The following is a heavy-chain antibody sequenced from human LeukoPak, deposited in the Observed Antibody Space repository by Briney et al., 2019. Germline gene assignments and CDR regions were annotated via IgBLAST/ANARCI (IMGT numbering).Heavy chain of an antibody. CDR3: ARDHSDWNYAPDF. D-gene: IGHD1-7*01. Sequence: ASVKVSCKASGYTFTRYGISWVRQAPGQGLQWLGWISASNGNTNYAQKFRDRVTMSTDTSTGTAYLDVRSLTSDDTAVYYCARDHSDWNYAPDFWGQGTLVIVSS. CDR2: ISASNGNT. CDR1: GYTFTRYG. V-gene: IGHV1-18*01. J-gene: IGHJ4*02.